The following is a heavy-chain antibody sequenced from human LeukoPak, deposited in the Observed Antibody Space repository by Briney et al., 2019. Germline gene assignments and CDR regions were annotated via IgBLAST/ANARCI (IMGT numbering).Heavy chain of an antibody. CDR2: INWNGGST. D-gene: IGHD3-10*01. J-gene: IGHJ3*02. CDR1: GFTFDDYG. CDR3: ASDFWFGEMTHDAFDI. Sequence: GGSLRLSCAASGFTFDDYGMSWVRQAPGKGLEWVSGINWNGGSTGYADSVKGRFTISRDNAKNSLYLQMNSLRAEDTALYYCASDFWFGEMTHDAFDIWGQGTMVTVSS. V-gene: IGHV3-20*04.